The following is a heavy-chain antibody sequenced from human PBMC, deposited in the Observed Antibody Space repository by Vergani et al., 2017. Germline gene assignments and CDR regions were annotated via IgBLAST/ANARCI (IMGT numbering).Heavy chain of an antibody. Sequence: QVQLVQSGAEVKKPGSSVKVSCKASGGTFSSYAISWVRKAPGKGLDWMGGIITIFGTANYAQKFQGRVTMPADEATSTAYMGLSSLRSADSALYYCAREAPLCIAAAGTYWFDPWGQGTLVTVSS. CDR3: AREAPLCIAAAGTYWFDP. J-gene: IGHJ5*02. D-gene: IGHD6-13*01. CDR1: GGTFSSYA. V-gene: IGHV1-69*01. CDR2: IITIFGTA.